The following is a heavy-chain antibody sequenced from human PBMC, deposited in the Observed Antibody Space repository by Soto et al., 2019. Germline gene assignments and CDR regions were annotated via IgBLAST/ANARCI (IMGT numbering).Heavy chain of an antibody. CDR2: ISGSGGST. Sequence: LSCSASVVTFSSYAVSRGRHAPAKGLECVSAISGSGGSTYYADSLKGRFTITRDNSKNTLYLQMNSLRADDTAVYYCAKKGPELLWFWELEFDPWGQGTLVTVSS. CDR3: AKKGPELLWFWELEFDP. V-gene: IGHV3-23*01. D-gene: IGHD3-10*01. CDR1: VVTFSSYA. J-gene: IGHJ5*02.